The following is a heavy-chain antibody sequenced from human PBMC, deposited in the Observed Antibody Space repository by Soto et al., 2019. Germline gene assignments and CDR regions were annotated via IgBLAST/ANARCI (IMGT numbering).Heavy chain of an antibody. V-gene: IGHV3-30-3*01. D-gene: IGHD3-22*01. CDR1: GFTFSSYA. CDR3: ARGSYYDSSGSLRLFDY. Sequence: GGSLRLSCAASGFTFSSYAIHWVRQAPCKGLEWVAVISYDGINKYYADSVKGRFTISRDNSKNTLYLQMNSLRAEDTAVYYCARGSYYDSSGSLRLFDYWGQRTLVTVFS. CDR2: ISYDGINK. J-gene: IGHJ4*02.